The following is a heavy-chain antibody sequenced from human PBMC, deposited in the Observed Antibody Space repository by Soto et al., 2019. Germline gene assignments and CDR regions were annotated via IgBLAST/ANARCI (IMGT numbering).Heavy chain of an antibody. CDR2: ISYDGSNT. CDR1: GFTFRNYA. D-gene: IGHD2-2*01. CDR3: AREHLIVVVPAANPTFDP. V-gene: IGHV3-30-3*01. J-gene: IGHJ5*02. Sequence: VQLLESGGGLVQPGGSLRLSCAASGFTFRNYAMSWVRQAPGKGLEWVAVISYDGSNTYYADSVKGRFTISRANSKNTLYLQMNSLRAEDTAVYYCAREHLIVVVPAANPTFDPWGQGTLVTVSS.